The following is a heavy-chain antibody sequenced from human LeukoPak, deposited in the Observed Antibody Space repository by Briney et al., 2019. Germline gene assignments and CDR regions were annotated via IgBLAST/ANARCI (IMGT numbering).Heavy chain of an antibody. CDR3: ARRAYCGGDCTSAYYDYFAMDV. D-gene: IGHD2-21*02. Sequence: GESLKISCKGFRYIFSTYCVVWVRQMPGKGLEWMGIICPADSDITYSPSFRGQVTMSTDESTNTAYLQWSSLKASDTAMYYCARRAYCGGDCTSAYYDYFAMDVWGQGTTVTVSS. CDR2: ICPADSDI. CDR1: RYIFSTYC. V-gene: IGHV5-51*01. J-gene: IGHJ6*02.